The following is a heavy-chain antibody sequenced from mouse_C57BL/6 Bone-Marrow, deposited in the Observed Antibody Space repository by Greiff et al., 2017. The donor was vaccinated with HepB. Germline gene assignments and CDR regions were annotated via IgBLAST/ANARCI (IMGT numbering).Heavy chain of an antibody. V-gene: IGHV1-42*01. CDR2: INPSTGGT. CDR1: GYSFTGYY. J-gene: IGHJ2*01. D-gene: IGHD2-1*01. CDR3: ARSTMYFDY. Sequence: EVKLQESGPELVKPGASVKISCKASGYSFTGYYMNWVKQSPEKSLEWIGEINPSTGGTTYNQKFKAKATLTVDKSSSTAYMQLKSLTSEDSAVYYCARSTMYFDYWGQGTTLTFSS.